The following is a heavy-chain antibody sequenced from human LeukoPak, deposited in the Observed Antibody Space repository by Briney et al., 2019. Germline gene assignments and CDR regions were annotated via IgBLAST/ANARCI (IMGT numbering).Heavy chain of an antibody. CDR1: GGSISSYY. V-gene: IGHV4-59*01. J-gene: IGHJ6*03. CDR2: IYYRQRT. CDR3: ARGPLGYCSSTSCYARSYYYYYMDV. Sequence: SETLSVTCTVSGGSISSYYWSWIRQPPGKGLEWIGYIYYRQRTNYNPSLKSRVTISVDTSKNQFSLKLSSVTAADTAVYYCARGPLGYCSSTSCYARSYYYYYMDVWGKGTTVTVSS. D-gene: IGHD2-2*01.